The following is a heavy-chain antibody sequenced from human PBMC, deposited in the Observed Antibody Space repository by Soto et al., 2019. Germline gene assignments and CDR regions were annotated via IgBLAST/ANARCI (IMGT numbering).Heavy chain of an antibody. CDR1: GYSFTSYW. CDR2: IYPGDSDT. J-gene: IGHJ4*02. V-gene: IGHV5-51*01. D-gene: IGHD6-25*01. CDR3: ARHRAADYYFDY. Sequence: ADSLKISRKGCGYSFTSYWLGWVRQMPGKGLEWMGIIYPGDSDTRYSPSFQGQVTISADKSISTAYLQWSSLKASDTAMYYCARHRAADYYFDYWGQGTLVTVSS.